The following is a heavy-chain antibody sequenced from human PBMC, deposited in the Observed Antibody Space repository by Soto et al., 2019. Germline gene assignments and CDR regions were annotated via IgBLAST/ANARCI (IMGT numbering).Heavy chain of an antibody. CDR1: GYSFTSYW. D-gene: IGHD5-18*01. CDR2: IYPGDSDT. V-gene: IGHV5-51*01. CDR3: VRIQLIWALKKHDAFDI. Sequence: GESLKISCKGSGYSFTSYWIGWVRQMPGKGLEWMGIIYPGDSDTRYSPSFQGQVTISADKSISTAYLQWSSLKASDTAMYYCVRIQLIWALKKHDAFDIWGQGTMVTVSS. J-gene: IGHJ3*02.